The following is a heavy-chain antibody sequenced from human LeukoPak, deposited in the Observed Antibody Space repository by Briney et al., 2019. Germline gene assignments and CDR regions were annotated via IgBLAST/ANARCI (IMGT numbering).Heavy chain of an antibody. J-gene: IGHJ5*02. Sequence: GGSLRLSCVASGFTFSSYAMSWVRQAPGKGLEWVSAISGSGGSTYYADSVKGRFTISRDNSKNTLYLRMNSLRAEDTAVYYCARDSGALWFGELSRWFDPWGQGTLVTVSS. CDR2: ISGSGGST. CDR1: GFTFSSYA. V-gene: IGHV3-23*01. CDR3: ARDSGALWFGELSRWFDP. D-gene: IGHD3-10*01.